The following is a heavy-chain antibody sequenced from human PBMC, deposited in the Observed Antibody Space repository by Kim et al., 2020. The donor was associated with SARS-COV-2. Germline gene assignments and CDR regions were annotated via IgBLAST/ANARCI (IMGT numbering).Heavy chain of an antibody. Sequence: SYSPSFQGQVTISADKSISTAYLQWTSLKASDTAMYYCARLSGLVRPFDPWGQGTLVTVSS. J-gene: IGHJ5*02. CDR3: ARLSGLVRPFDP. V-gene: IGHV5-51*01. D-gene: IGHD3-10*01.